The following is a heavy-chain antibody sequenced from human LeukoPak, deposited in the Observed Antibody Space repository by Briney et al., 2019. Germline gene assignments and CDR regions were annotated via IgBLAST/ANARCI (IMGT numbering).Heavy chain of an antibody. D-gene: IGHD4-17*01. Sequence: GGSLRLSCAASGFTFRNYVIHWVRQAPGRGLEWVANIKQNGSEKNYVDSVKGRFTISRDDAKNSLFPQMNSLRAEDTAVYYCATGALDYWGQGTLVIVSS. CDR3: ATGALDY. CDR2: IKQNGSEK. CDR1: GFTFRNYV. V-gene: IGHV3-7*01. J-gene: IGHJ4*02.